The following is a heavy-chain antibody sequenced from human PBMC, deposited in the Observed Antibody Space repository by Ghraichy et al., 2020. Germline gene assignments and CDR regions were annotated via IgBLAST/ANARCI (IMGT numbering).Heavy chain of an antibody. CDR3: ARDWRDGYNKNFDY. Sequence: GGSLRLSCAASGFTFSSYWMSWVRQAPGKGLEWVANIKEDGSQINYVDSVKGRFTISRDNAKNSLYLQMNSLTAEDTAVYYCARDWRDGYNKNFDYWGQGTLVTVSS. CDR1: GFTFSSYW. J-gene: IGHJ4*02. V-gene: IGHV3-7*01. CDR2: IKEDGSQI. D-gene: IGHD5-24*01.